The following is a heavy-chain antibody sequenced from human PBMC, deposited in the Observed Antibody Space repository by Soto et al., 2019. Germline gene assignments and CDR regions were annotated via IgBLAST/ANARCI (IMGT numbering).Heavy chain of an antibody. D-gene: IGHD3-10*01. Sequence: SETLSLTSTVSGSSIGTLIYYWGWLRQPPGEDLEWIASIPYSGSTVDNSSLNIRVTLSISMPNIQFSLKLTSVTAADTTGYHCPRQGFIRAGSRAWFDPWDKASLVT. CDR3: PRQGFIRAGSRAWFDP. CDR2: IPYSGST. J-gene: IGHJ5*02. CDR1: GSSIGTLIYY. V-gene: IGHV4-39*01.